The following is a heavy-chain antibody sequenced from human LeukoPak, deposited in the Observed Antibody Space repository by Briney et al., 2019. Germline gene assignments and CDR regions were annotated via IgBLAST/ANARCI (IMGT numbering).Heavy chain of an antibody. CDR2: INHSGST. Sequence: ASETLSLTCAVYGGSFSGYYWSWIRQPPGKGLEWIGEINHSGSTNYNPSFKSRVTISVDTSKNQFSLKLSSVTAADTAVYYCARSRVVGTAAVDYWGQGTLVTVSS. J-gene: IGHJ4*02. CDR1: GGSFSGYY. V-gene: IGHV4-34*01. D-gene: IGHD6-13*01. CDR3: ARSRVVGTAAVDY.